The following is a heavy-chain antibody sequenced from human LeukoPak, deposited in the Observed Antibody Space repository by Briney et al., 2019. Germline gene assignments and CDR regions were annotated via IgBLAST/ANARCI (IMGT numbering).Heavy chain of an antibody. Sequence: GGSLRLSCAASGFTFSSYSMNWVRQAPGKGLEWVSLITTSTSYIYYADSVKGRFSISRDNAKNSLYLEMNSLRVEDTAVYYCGTDRAGGGGAMDYWGQGTLVTVSS. J-gene: IGHJ4*02. D-gene: IGHD3-16*01. V-gene: IGHV3-21*01. CDR1: GFTFSSYS. CDR2: ITTSTSYI. CDR3: GTDRAGGGGAMDY.